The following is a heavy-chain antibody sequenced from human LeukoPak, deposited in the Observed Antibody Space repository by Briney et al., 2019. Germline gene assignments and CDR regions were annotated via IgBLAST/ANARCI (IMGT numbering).Heavy chain of an antibody. CDR1: GGTFTSYA. D-gene: IGHD3-10*01. CDR2: IIPLFGTA. Sequence: SVKVSCKASGGTFTSYAISWVRQAPGQGLEWMGGIIPLFGTANYAQKFQGRVTITADESTSKAYMELSSLRSEDTAVYYCARGQINYYGSGSCYNYYYMDVWGKGTTVAVSS. CDR3: ARGQINYYGSGSCYNYYYMDV. J-gene: IGHJ6*03. V-gene: IGHV1-69*13.